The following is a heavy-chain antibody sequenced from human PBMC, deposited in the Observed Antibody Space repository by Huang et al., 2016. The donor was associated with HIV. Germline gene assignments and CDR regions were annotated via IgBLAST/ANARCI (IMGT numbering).Heavy chain of an antibody. Sequence: EVELAESGGGSVRPGKSLRLSCVGSGCIFSDYWMHSVRQLPGKGLMWVARMRSDGRSTSYAYAVKGRFPMYRDNAKNTVDLQMSSIRVDDTAVYYCVRAKEKGYDFWSGYRYWGQGVQVTVSS. CDR1: GCIFSDYW. V-gene: IGHV3-74*02. J-gene: IGHJ4*01. CDR3: VRAKEKGYDFWSGYRY. D-gene: IGHD3-3*01. CDR2: MRSDGRST.